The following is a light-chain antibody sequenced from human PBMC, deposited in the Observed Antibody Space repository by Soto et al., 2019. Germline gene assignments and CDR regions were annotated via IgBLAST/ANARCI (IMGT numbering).Light chain of an antibody. V-gene: IGKV1-9*01. CDR2: DAS. J-gene: IGKJ5*01. Sequence: DIQLTQSPSFLSASVGDRVTITCRARQGISSFLAWYQEKPGEAPKLLIYDASTLQSGVPSRLSGSGSGTEFTLTISSLQPEDFATYYCQQLDSYPITFGQGTRLEIK. CDR1: QGISSF. CDR3: QQLDSYPIT.